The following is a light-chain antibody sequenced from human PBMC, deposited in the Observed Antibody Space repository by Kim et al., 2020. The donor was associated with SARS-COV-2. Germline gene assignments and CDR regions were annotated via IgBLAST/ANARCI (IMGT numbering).Light chain of an antibody. CDR2: TDN. Sequence: SYDLTQPLSVSVALGQTASITCGGNNIGTKNVHWYQQKPGQAPVLVIYTDNNRPSGIPERFSGSNSGNTATLTISRAQAGEEADYYCQVWDSNTAVFGGGTQLTVL. V-gene: IGLV3-9*01. CDR1: NIGTKN. J-gene: IGLJ3*02. CDR3: QVWDSNTAV.